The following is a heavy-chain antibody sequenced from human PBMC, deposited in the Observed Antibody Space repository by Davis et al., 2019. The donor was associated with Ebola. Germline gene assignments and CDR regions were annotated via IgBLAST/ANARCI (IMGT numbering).Heavy chain of an antibody. V-gene: IGHV3-48*04. CDR3: ARVGITGTTSYAFDI. Sequence: GESLKISCAASGFTFSSYAMSWVRQAPGKGLEWVSYISSSDRTIYYADSVKGRFTISRDNAKNSLYLQMNSLRAEDTAVYYCARVGITGTTSYAFDIWGQGTMVTVSS. J-gene: IGHJ3*02. D-gene: IGHD1-20*01. CDR1: GFTFSSYA. CDR2: ISSSDRTI.